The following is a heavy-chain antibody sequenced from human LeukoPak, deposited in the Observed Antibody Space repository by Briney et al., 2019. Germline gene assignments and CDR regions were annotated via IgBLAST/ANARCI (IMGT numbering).Heavy chain of an antibody. CDR1: GYSFTSYW. Sequence: GESLKISCKGSGYSFTSYWIGWVRQMPGKGLEWMGIIYPGDSDTRYSPSFQGQVTISADESISTAYLQWSSLKASDTAMYYCARHESSGGSPQWFDPWGQGTLVTVSS. CDR3: ARHESSGGSPQWFDP. D-gene: IGHD2-15*01. V-gene: IGHV5-51*01. J-gene: IGHJ5*02. CDR2: IYPGDSDT.